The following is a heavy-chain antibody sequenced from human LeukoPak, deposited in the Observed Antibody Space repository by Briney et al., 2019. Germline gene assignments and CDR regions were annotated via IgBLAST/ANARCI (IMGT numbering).Heavy chain of an antibody. CDR1: GFTFDDYA. D-gene: IGHD3-22*01. CDR3: AKDMHRYSSGYYLDY. Sequence: GGSLRLSCAASGFTFDDYAMHWVRQAPGKGLEWVSCISWNSGSIGYADSVKGRFTISRDNAKNSLYLQMNSLRAEDTALYYCAKDMHRYSSGYYLDYWGQGTLVTVSS. J-gene: IGHJ4*02. V-gene: IGHV3-9*01. CDR2: ISWNSGSI.